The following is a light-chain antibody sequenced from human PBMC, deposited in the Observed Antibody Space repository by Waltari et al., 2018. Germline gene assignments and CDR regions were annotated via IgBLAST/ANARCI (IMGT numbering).Light chain of an antibody. CDR3: SSYTRSSTWV. CDR1: ISDVGAYKY. CDR2: EAT. V-gene: IGLV2-14*01. J-gene: IGLJ2*01. Sequence: QSALTQPASVSGSPGQSITTSCTGTISDVGAYKYASWYQHHPGKAPKLMIYEATNRPSGISNRFSGSKSGNTASLTISGLQAEDEADYYCSSYTRSSTWVFGGGTKLTVL.